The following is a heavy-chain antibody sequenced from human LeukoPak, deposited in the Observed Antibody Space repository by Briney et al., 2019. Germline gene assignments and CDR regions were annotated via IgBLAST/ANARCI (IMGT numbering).Heavy chain of an antibody. D-gene: IGHD6-13*01. CDR1: GGSFSGYY. CDR2: INHSGST. Sequence: PSETLSLTCAVYGGSFSGYYWSWIRQPPGKGLEWIGEINHSGSTNYNPSLKSRVTISVDTSKNQFSLKLSSVTAADTAVYYCARVRSSWYPDYWGQGTLATVSS. J-gene: IGHJ4*02. CDR3: ARVRSSWYPDY. V-gene: IGHV4-34*01.